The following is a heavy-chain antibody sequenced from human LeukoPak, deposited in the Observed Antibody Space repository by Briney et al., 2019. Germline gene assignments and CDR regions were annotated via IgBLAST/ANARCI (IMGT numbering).Heavy chain of an antibody. Sequence: PSETLSLTCTVSGGSISSYYWRLIRQPPGKGLEWIGYIYYSGSTNYNPSLKSRVTISVDTSKNQFSLKLSSVTAADTAVYYCARDKVAGTNWYFDLWGRGTLVTVSS. J-gene: IGHJ2*01. CDR2: IYYSGST. CDR3: ARDKVAGTNWYFDL. CDR1: GGSISSYY. V-gene: IGHV4-59*01. D-gene: IGHD6-19*01.